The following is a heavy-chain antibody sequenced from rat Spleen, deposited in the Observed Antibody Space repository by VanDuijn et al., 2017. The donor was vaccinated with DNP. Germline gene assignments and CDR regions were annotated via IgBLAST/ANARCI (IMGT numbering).Heavy chain of an antibody. CDR1: GFTFNNYW. CDR3: ARDNYGTYGAMDA. V-gene: IGHV5-31*01. J-gene: IGHJ4*01. Sequence: EVQLVESGGDLVQPGRSLKLSCVASGFTFNNYWMTWIRQVPGKGLEWVASITSSGGSTYYPDSVKGRFTISRDTAKSTLYLQMDSLRSEDTATYYCARDNYGTYGAMDAWGQGTSVTVSS. CDR2: ITSSGGST. D-gene: IGHD1-3*01.